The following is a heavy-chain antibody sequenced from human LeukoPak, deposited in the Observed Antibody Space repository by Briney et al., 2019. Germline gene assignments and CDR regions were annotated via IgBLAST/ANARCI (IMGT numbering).Heavy chain of an antibody. J-gene: IGHJ6*03. V-gene: IGHV4-59*01. CDR3: ARTDGNSFHPYYYMDV. Sequence: PSETLSLTCSVSGGSISNYYWSWIRHPPGKGQEWIGYIYYTGSTNSNPSFKSRVTISVDTSKNQFSLKMNSVTAADTALYYCARTDGNSFHPYYYMDVWGKGTTVTVSS. CDR2: IYYTGST. CDR1: GGSISNYY. D-gene: IGHD4-23*01.